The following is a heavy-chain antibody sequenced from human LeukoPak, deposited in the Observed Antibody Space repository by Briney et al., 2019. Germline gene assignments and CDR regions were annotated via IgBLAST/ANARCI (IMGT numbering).Heavy chain of an antibody. CDR1: GDSINSGGYY. CDR3: AESRPTPHAFAI. V-gene: IGHV4-31*03. CDR2: IYYSGRT. J-gene: IGHJ3*02. Sequence: PSETLSLTCTVSGDSINSGGYYWSWLRQHPGRGPEWIAYIYYSGRTYYNPSLKSRLTISEDTSNNQFSLRLRSVTAADTAVYYCAESRPTPHAFAIWGLGTMVTVSS.